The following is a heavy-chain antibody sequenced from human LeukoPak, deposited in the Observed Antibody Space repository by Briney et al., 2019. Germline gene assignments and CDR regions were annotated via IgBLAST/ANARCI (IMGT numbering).Heavy chain of an antibody. CDR2: INHSGST. J-gene: IGHJ5*02. CDR3: ARGYYCSSTSCYSYRFDP. D-gene: IGHD2-2*02. CDR1: GGSFSGYY. V-gene: IGHV4-34*01. Sequence: SETLSLTCAVYGGSFSGYYWSWIRQPPGKGLERIGEINHSGSTNYNPSLKSRVTISVDTSKNQFSLKLSSVTAADTAVYYCARGYYCSSTSCYSYRFDPWGQGTLVTVSS.